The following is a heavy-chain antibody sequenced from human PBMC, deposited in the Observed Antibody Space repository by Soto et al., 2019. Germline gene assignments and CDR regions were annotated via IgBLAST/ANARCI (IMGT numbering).Heavy chain of an antibody. CDR2: IIPIFGTA. V-gene: IGHV1-69*13. CDR1: GGTFSSYA. D-gene: IGHD6-13*01. Sequence: ASVKVSCKASGGTFSSYAISWLRQAPGQGLEWMGGIIPIFGTANYAQKFQGRVTITADESTSTAYMELSSLRSEDTAVYYCARGNYAYSSRRGFDYWGQGTLVTVSS. J-gene: IGHJ4*02. CDR3: ARGNYAYSSRRGFDY.